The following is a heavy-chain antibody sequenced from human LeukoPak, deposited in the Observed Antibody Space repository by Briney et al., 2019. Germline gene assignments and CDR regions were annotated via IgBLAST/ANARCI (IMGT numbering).Heavy chain of an antibody. V-gene: IGHV4-59*08. D-gene: IGHD6-13*01. CDR2: IYYSGST. CDR1: GGSINTYF. Sequence: SETLSLTCTVSGGSINTYFWSWIRQPPGKGLEWIGYIYYSGSTNYNPSLKSRVTISVDTSKNQFSLKLSSVTAADTAVYYCARQGIAAAAQGGYYFDYWGQGTLVTVSS. J-gene: IGHJ4*02. CDR3: ARQGIAAAAQGGYYFDY.